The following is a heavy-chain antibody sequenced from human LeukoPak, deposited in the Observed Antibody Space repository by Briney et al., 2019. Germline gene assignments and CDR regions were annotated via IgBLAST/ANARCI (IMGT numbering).Heavy chain of an antibody. J-gene: IGHJ4*02. Sequence: SETLSLTCTVSGGSISSSSYYWGWIRQPPGKGLERIGSIYYSGSTYYNPSLKSRVTISVDTSKNQFSLKLSSVTAADTAVYYCARLPLRGGSYYFSYWGQGTLVTVSS. V-gene: IGHV4-39*01. CDR1: GGSISSSSYY. CDR2: IYYSGST. CDR3: ARLPLRGGSYYFSY. D-gene: IGHD1-26*01.